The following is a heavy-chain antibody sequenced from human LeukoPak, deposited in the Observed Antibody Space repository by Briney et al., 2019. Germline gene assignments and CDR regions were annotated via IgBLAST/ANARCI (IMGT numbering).Heavy chain of an antibody. CDR3: ARGSVVVAGVHHYYGMDV. J-gene: IGHJ6*02. Sequence: ASVKVSCKASGYTFTSWGISWVRQAPGQGVEGMGWISAYKGNTIYAQKLQGRVTMTTDTSTSTAYMELRSLRSDDTGVYYCARGSVVVAGVHHYYGMDVWGQGTTVTVSS. V-gene: IGHV1-18*01. CDR2: ISAYKGNT. CDR1: GYTFTSWG. D-gene: IGHD2-15*01.